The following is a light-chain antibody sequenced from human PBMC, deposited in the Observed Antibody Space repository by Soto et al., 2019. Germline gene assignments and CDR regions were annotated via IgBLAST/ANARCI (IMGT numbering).Light chain of an antibody. Sequence: QSALTPPASVSGSPGQSITISCTGTSSDVGLYNYVSWYQQHPGKAPKLMIYEVSHRPSGVSNRFSGSKSGHKASLTISLLQAEHESYYYSSSYTSSSTLVFGRGTKLTVL. CDR1: SSDVGLYNY. V-gene: IGLV2-14*01. CDR2: EVS. CDR3: SSYTSSSTLV. J-gene: IGLJ3*02.